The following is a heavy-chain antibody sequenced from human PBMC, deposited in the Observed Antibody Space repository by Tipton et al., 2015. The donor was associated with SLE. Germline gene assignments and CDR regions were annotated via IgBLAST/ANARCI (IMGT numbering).Heavy chain of an antibody. CDR3: AKLPRVGYLDAFDI. J-gene: IGHJ3*02. D-gene: IGHD4-23*01. V-gene: IGHV4-31*02. Sequence: LRLSCTVSGGSISSGGYYWSWIRQHPGKGLEWIGYIYYSGSTYYNPSLKSRVTISVDTSKNQFSLKLSSVTAADTAVYYCAKLPRVGYLDAFDIWGQGTMVTVSS. CDR1: GGSISSGGYY. CDR2: IYYSGST.